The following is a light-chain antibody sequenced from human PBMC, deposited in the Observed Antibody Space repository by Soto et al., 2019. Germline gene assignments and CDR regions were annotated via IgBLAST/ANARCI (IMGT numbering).Light chain of an antibody. CDR2: GAS. CDR3: QLYGRSGT. Sequence: EMVLTQCPGTLSLSPGERATLSCRASQSVSNNYLAWYQQNPGQAPRLLIYGASNSATGIPDRSSRSGSGTDFILTIRKLHLEDFAGYSCQLYGRSGTVGRGTKGEI. CDR1: QSVSNNY. J-gene: IGKJ1*01. V-gene: IGKV3-20*01.